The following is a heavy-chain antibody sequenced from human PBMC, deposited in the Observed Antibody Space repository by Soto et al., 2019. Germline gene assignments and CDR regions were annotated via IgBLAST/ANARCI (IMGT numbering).Heavy chain of an antibody. D-gene: IGHD6-13*01. V-gene: IGHV6-1*01. CDR2: TYYRSKWYN. CDR3: ARDRTYSSSFYKRSYYYTVMAV. Sequence: FTLIGAMSGGNIVKITAAAIWIKKSPSRVLEWLGLTYYRSKWYNDYAVSVRSRITINPDTSKNQFSLQLISVTPEDSAVYYCARDRTYSSSFYKRSYYYTVMAVLLHRTTVTVSS. CDR1: GGNIVKITAA. J-gene: IGHJ6*02.